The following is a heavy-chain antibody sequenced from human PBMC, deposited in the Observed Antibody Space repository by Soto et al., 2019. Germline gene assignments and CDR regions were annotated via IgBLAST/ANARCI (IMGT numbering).Heavy chain of an antibody. CDR2: IKQDGSEK. D-gene: IGHD3-22*01. V-gene: IGHV3-7*01. CDR3: SRGTYYPQSSGLHADY. Sequence: GGSLRLSCAASGFTFSSYWMSWVRQAPGKGLEWVANIKQDGSEKYYLDNLRGRFTVSRDNSKNTLYLQMNSLRPEDTAVYYCSRGTYYPQSSGLHADYWGPGTVVTVSS. CDR1: GFTFSSYW. J-gene: IGHJ4*02.